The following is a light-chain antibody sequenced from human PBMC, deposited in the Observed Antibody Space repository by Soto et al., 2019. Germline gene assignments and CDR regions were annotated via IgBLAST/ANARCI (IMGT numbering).Light chain of an antibody. Sequence: NFMLTQAHSVSESPGKTVTISCTRSSGSIASNYVQWYQQRPGSAPTTVIYEDNQRPSGVPDRFSGSIDSSSNSASLTISGLKIEDEADYYCQSYDSSNHVVFGGGTQLTVL. CDR3: QSYDSSNHVV. CDR1: SGSIASNY. V-gene: IGLV6-57*04. J-gene: IGLJ2*01. CDR2: EDN.